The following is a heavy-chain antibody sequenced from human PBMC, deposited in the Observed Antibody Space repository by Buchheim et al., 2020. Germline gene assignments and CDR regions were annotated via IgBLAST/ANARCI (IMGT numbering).Heavy chain of an antibody. V-gene: IGHV5-51*01. CDR1: GYSFTGAY. CDR3: ARRVRDSSGYNFDF. CDR2: IYPGDSYT. Sequence: EVQLVQSGAEVKRPGESLRISCQGSGYSFTGAYIAWVRQMPGKGLEWMGLIYPGDSYTKYSPSFEGLVTMSVDKSIRTAYLQWRSLRTSDTVIYYCARRVRDSSGYNFDFWGQGTL. J-gene: IGHJ4*02. D-gene: IGHD5-24*01.